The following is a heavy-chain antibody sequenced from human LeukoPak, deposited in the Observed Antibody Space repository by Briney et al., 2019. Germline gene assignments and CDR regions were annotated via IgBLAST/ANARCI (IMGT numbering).Heavy chain of an antibody. J-gene: IGHJ6*02. CDR1: GYTFTSYD. D-gene: IGHD3-3*01. V-gene: IGHV1-8*01. CDR2: MNPNSGNT. CDR3: ARVALPIYDFWTGYGMDV. Sequence: ASVKVSCKASGYTFTSYDINWVRQAIGQGLEWMGWMNPNSGNTGYAQKFQGRVTMTRNTSISTAYMELSSLRSEDTAVYYCARVALPIYDFWTGYGMDVWGQGTTVTVSS.